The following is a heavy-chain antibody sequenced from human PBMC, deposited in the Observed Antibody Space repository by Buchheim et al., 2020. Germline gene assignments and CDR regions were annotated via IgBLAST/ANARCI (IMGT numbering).Heavy chain of an antibody. CDR2: IYTSGST. J-gene: IGHJ6*02. Sequence: QVQLQESGPGLVKPSQTLSLTCTVSGGSISSGSYYWSWTRQPAGKGLEWIGRIYTSGSTNYNPSLKSRVTISVDTSKNQLSLQLSSVTAADTAVYYCARGHYYYYGMDVWGQGTT. CDR3: ARGHYYYYGMDV. CDR1: GGSISSGSYY. V-gene: IGHV4-61*02.